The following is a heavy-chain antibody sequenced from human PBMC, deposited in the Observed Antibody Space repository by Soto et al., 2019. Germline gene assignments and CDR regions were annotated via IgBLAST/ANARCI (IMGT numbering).Heavy chain of an antibody. CDR3: ATLVVGVVPAAMRYFDS. CDR1: GITFSTHA. J-gene: IGHJ4*02. CDR2: ISSSGAGT. Sequence: EVQLLESGGGLVQPGGSLRISCAVSGITFSTHAMSWVRQPPGKGLEWVSAISSSGAGTYYADSVKGRFTISRDNSKNTLSLQMDSLRAEDTAVYYCATLVVGVVPAAMRYFDSWGQGTLVAFSS. D-gene: IGHD2-2*01. V-gene: IGHV3-23*01.